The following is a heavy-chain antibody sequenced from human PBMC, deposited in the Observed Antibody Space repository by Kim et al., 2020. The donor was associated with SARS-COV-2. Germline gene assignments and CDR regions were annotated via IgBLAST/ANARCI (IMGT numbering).Heavy chain of an antibody. J-gene: IGHJ5*02. V-gene: IGHV4-34*01. Sequence: PSLKSRVTISVDTSKNQFSLKLSSVTAADTAVYYCASPWVWDYGENWFDPWGQGTLVTVSS. CDR3: ASPWVWDYGENWFDP. D-gene: IGHD3-10*01.